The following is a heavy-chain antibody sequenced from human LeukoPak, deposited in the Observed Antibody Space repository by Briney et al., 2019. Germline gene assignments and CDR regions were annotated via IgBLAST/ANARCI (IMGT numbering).Heavy chain of an antibody. CDR3: ARDLGRGVWLDAFDI. CDR2: INTDGSST. J-gene: IGHJ3*02. Sequence: PGGSLRLSCAGSAFTFSNYWMHWVRQAPGKGLVWVSRINTDGSSTNYADSVKGRFTISRDNAKNTLYLQMNSLRAEDTAVYYCARDLGRGVWLDAFDIWGQGTMVTVSS. CDR1: AFTFSNYW. D-gene: IGHD2-15*01. V-gene: IGHV3-74*01.